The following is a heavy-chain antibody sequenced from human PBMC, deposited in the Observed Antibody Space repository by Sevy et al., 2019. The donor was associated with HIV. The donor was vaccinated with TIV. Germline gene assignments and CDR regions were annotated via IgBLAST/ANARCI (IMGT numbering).Heavy chain of an antibody. Sequence: GGSLRLSCAASGFTFSNFAMSWVRQAPGKGLEWVSAIPSGGGKTYYADSVKGRFTMSRDKSKNTVYLQMNSMRAEDTAVYYCDKDASGWPYYFDYWGQGTQVTVSS. D-gene: IGHD6-19*01. CDR3: DKDASGWPYYFDY. J-gene: IGHJ4*02. V-gene: IGHV3-23*01. CDR2: IPSGGGKT. CDR1: GFTFSNFA.